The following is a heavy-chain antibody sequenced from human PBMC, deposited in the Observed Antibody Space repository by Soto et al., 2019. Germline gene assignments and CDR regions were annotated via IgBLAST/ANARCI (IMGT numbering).Heavy chain of an antibody. CDR3: VRGLGGGSGGYEDRVSFQH. V-gene: IGHV3-13*04. D-gene: IGHD6-19*01. J-gene: IGHJ1*01. CDR1: GFTFSSYD. CDR2: IGTAGDT. Sequence: EVQLVESGGGLVQPGGSLRLSCAASGFTFSSYDMHWVRQATGKGLEWVSAIGTAGDTYYPGSVKGRFTISRENAKNSLYLQMNSLRAGDTAVYYCVRGLGGGSGGYEDRVSFQHWGQGTLVTVSS.